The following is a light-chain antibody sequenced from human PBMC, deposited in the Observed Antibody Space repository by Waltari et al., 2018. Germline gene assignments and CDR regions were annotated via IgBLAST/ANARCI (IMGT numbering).Light chain of an antibody. CDR1: QSVSSY. CDR3: QQYHDYST. Sequence: EIVLTQSPATLPLSPGARATPSCRASQSVSSYLAWYQQKPGQAPRLLIYDASNRATGIPARFSGSGSGTDFTLTISSLEPEDFAVYYCQQYHDYSTFGQGTKLEIK. J-gene: IGKJ2*01. CDR2: DAS. V-gene: IGKV3-11*01.